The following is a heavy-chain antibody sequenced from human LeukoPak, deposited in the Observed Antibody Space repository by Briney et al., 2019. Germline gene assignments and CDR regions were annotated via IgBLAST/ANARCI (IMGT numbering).Heavy chain of an antibody. CDR2: IYYSGST. Sequence: SETLSLTCAVYGGSFSGYYWSWIRQPPGKGLEWIGYIYYSGSTNYNPSLKSRVTISVDTSKNQFSLKLSSVTAADTAVYYCARVGSGSTYWGQGTLVTVSS. D-gene: IGHD3-10*01. CDR3: ARVGSGSTY. J-gene: IGHJ4*02. CDR1: GGSFSGYY. V-gene: IGHV4-59*01.